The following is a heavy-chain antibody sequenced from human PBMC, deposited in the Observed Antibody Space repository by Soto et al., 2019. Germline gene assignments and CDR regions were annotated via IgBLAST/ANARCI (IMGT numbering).Heavy chain of an antibody. CDR3: ARGPAGITIFGVAPNWFDP. CDR2: INAGNGNT. CDR1: GYTFTSYA. J-gene: IGHJ5*02. D-gene: IGHD3-3*01. Sequence: WASVKVSCKASGYTFTSYAMHWVRQAPGQRLEWMGWINAGNGNTKYSQKFQGRVTITRDTSASTAYVELSSLRSEDTAVYYCARGPAGITIFGVAPNWFDPWGQGTLVTVSS. V-gene: IGHV1-3*01.